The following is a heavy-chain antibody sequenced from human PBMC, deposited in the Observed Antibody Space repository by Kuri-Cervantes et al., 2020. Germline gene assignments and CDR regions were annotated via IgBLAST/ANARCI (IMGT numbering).Heavy chain of an antibody. CDR3: ARRYYDFWSGYHLYYYYYMDV. J-gene: IGHJ6*03. CDR2: IWYDGGNK. Sequence: GGSLRLSCAPSGFTFSSNGMHWVRQAPGKGLGRVAVIWYDGGNKYYADSVKGRFTISRDNSKNTLYLQMNSLRAEDTAVYYCARRYYDFWSGYHLYYYYYMDVWGKGTTVTVSS. D-gene: IGHD3-3*01. CDR1: GFTFSSNG. V-gene: IGHV3-33*01.